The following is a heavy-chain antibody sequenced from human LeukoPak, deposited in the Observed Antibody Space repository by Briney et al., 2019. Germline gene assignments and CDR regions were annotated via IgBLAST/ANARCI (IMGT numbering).Heavy chain of an antibody. CDR1: GGSISSGDYY. Sequence: PSQTLSLTCTVSGGSISSGDYYWSWIRQPPGKGLEWVGYIYYSGRTYYNPSLKSRATISVDTSKNQFSLKLSSVTATDTAVYYCAREEIYCSSTSCLVPTAFGIWGQGTMVTVSS. J-gene: IGHJ3*02. CDR3: AREEIYCSSTSCLVPTAFGI. CDR2: IYYSGRT. V-gene: IGHV4-30-4*08. D-gene: IGHD2-2*01.